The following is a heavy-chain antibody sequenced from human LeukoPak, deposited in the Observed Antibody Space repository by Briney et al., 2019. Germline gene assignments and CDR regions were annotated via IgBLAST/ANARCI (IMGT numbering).Heavy chain of an antibody. J-gene: IGHJ4*02. CDR2: IRYDGSNK. CDR3: AKDTLWGYCSSTSCSRFDY. V-gene: IGHV3-30*02. Sequence: GGSLGLSCAASGFTFSSYGMHWVRQAPGKGLEWVAFIRYDGSNKYYADSVKGRFTISRDNSKNTLYLQMNSLRAEDTAVYYCAKDTLWGYCSSTSCSRFDYWGQGTLVTVSS. D-gene: IGHD2-2*01. CDR1: GFTFSSYG.